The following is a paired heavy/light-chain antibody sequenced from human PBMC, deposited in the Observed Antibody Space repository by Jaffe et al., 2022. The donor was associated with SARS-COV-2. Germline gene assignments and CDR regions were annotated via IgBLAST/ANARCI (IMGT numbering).Heavy chain of an antibody. J-gene: IGHJ4*02. V-gene: IGHV3-49*04. Sequence: EVQLVESGGGLVQPGRSLRLSCIASGFRFGDYAMSWVRQAPGKGLEWVGFIRSEAHGGTTEYAASVKDRFTISRDDSKSIAYLQMNSLKTEDTAVYYCAHSGGYCSGGSCYFDFDYWGQGTLVTVSS. CDR1: GFRFGDYA. D-gene: IGHD2-15*01. CDR3: AHSGGYCSGGSCYFDFDY. CDR2: IRSEAHGGTT.
Light chain of an antibody. Sequence: QSALTQPASVSGSPGQSITISCTGTSSDVGGYNYVSWYQQHPDKAPKLMIYEVNDRPSGVSNRFSGSKSGNTASLTISGLQTEDEADYYCSSYTSSSTPVFGTGTKVTVL. CDR1: SSDVGGYNY. CDR2: EVN. CDR3: SSYTSSSTPV. J-gene: IGLJ1*01. V-gene: IGLV2-14*01.